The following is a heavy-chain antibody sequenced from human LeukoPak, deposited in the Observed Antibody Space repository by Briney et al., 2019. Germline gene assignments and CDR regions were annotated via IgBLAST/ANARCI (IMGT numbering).Heavy chain of an antibody. CDR1: GYSISSGYY. Sequence: PSETLSLTCTVSGYSISSGYYWGWIRQPPGKGLEWIGSIYHSGSTYYNPSLKSRVTISVDTSKNQFSLKLSSVTAADTAVYYCARAHSYCSSTSCYWGGYYYYYMDVWGKGTTVTVSS. D-gene: IGHD2-2*01. V-gene: IGHV4-38-2*02. J-gene: IGHJ6*03. CDR3: ARAHSYCSSTSCYWGGYYYYYMDV. CDR2: IYHSGST.